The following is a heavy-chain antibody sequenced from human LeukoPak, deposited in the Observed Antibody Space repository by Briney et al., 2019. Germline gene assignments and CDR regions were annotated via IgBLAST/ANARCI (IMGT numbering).Heavy chain of an antibody. CDR1: GYTFTGYY. CDR2: INPNSGGT. J-gene: IGHJ6*02. D-gene: IGHD6-13*01. CDR3: ATGPGIAAAGTEPNYYYGMDV. Sequence: GASVKVSCKASGYTFTGYYMHWVRQAPGQGLEWMGWINPNSGGTNYAQKFQGRVTMTRDTSISTAYMELSRLRSDDTAVYYCATGPGIAAAGTEPNYYYGMDVWGQGTTVTVSS. V-gene: IGHV1-2*02.